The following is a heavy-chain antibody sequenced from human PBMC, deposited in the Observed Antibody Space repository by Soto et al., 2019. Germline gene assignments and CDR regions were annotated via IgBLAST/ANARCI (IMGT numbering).Heavy chain of an antibody. CDR3: ARSYYDSTGFAVDP. CDR1: GGSISSSNW. V-gene: IGHV4-4*02. CDR2: IYHSGST. J-gene: IGHJ5*02. Sequence: SETLSLTCAVSGGSISSSNWWSWVRQPPGKGLEWIGEIYHSGSTNYNPSLKSRVTISVDTSENQFSLKVTSVTADDTAVYYCARSYYDSTGFAVDPWGQGTLVTVSS. D-gene: IGHD3-22*01.